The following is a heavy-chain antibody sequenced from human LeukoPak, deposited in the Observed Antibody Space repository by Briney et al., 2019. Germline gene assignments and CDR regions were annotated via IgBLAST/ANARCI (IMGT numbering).Heavy chain of an antibody. Sequence: AGGSLRLSCAASGFTFSSYRLHWVRQAPGKGLVWVSLISSDGSNTNYADSVKGRFTTSRDNAKNTLYLQMNSLRAEDTAVYYCASLLSGSNQINDYWGQGTLVTVSS. V-gene: IGHV3-74*01. CDR1: GFTFSSYR. CDR3: ASLLSGSNQINDY. CDR2: ISSDGSNT. J-gene: IGHJ4*02. D-gene: IGHD1-26*01.